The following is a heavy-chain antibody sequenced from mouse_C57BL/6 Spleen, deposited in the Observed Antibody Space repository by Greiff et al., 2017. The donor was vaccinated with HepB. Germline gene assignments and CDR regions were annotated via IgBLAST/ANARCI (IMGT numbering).Heavy chain of an antibody. V-gene: IGHV5-4*01. CDR2: ISDGGSYT. Sequence: EVKVEESGGGLVKPGGSLKLSCAASGFTFSSYAMSWVRQTPEKRLEWVATISDGGSYTYYPDNVKGRFTISRDNAKNNLYLQMSHLKSEDTAMYYCAREWATGYFDYWGQGTTLTVSS. CDR1: GFTFSSYA. CDR3: AREWATGYFDY. D-gene: IGHD6-1*01. J-gene: IGHJ2*01.